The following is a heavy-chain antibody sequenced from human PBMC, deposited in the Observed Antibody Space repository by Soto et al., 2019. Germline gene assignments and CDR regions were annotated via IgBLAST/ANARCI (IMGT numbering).Heavy chain of an antibody. Sequence: GASVKVSCKASGFSFTAYYMHCVRQAPGQGLEWMGWINPNSGGTNYAQNFQGRVTMTRDKSISTAYMELRRLRSDDTAMYYCARDLDSYGYLWGQGTLVTVSS. CDR2: INPNSGGT. D-gene: IGHD5-18*01. V-gene: IGHV1-2*02. CDR1: GFSFTAYY. J-gene: IGHJ5*02. CDR3: ARDLDSYGYL.